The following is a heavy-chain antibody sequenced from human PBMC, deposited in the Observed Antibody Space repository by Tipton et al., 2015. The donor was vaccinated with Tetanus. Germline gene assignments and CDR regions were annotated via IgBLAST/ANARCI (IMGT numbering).Heavy chain of an antibody. CDR1: GFTVSNYY. CDR3: AKARGAESSGDYSVYFDY. V-gene: IGHV3-53*01. Sequence: SLRLSCAVSGFTVSNYYMSWVRQAPGKGLEWVSLIYNGDRTSHADSVKGRFTISRDKSKNTLYLQMNSLRAEDRAIYYCAKARGAESSGDYSVYFDYWGQGTLVTVSS. D-gene: IGHD3-22*01. CDR2: IYNGDRT. J-gene: IGHJ4*02.